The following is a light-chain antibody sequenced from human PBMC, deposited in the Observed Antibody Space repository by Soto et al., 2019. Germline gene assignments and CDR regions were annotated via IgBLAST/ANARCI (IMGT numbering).Light chain of an antibody. V-gene: IGKV3-11*01. CDR2: DAS. CDR3: QQRSKMPLT. J-gene: IGKJ1*01. Sequence: EIMLTQSPATLSLSPRETATLSCGASQSVRNYLAWYQQKPGQAPRLLIYDASNRATGIPARFSGTGSETDFTLTISSLEPEDFAIYYCQQRSKMPLTFGHGTKVDIK. CDR1: QSVRNY.